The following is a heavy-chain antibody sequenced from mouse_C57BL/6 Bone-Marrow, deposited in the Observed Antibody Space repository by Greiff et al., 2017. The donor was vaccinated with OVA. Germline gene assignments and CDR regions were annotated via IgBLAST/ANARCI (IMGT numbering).Heavy chain of an antibody. CDR2: IHPSDSDT. Sequence: QVQLQQPGAELEKPGASVKVSCKASGYTFTSYWMHWVKQRPGQGLEWIGRIHPSDSDTNYNQKFKGKATLTVDKSSSTAYMQLSSLTSEDSAVYYCAGNPSYYGSSLDYWGQGTTLTVSS. D-gene: IGHD1-1*01. CDR3: AGNPSYYGSSLDY. CDR1: GYTFTSYW. J-gene: IGHJ2*01. V-gene: IGHV1-74*01.